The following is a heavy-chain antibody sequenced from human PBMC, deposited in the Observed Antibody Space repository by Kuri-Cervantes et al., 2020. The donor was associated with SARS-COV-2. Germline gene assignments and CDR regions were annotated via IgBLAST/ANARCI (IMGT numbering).Heavy chain of an antibody. D-gene: IGHD4-11*01. CDR1: GYTFTSNF. CDR2: IDPIYGST. CDR3: ARKDYSNYDLPLDY. Sequence: ASVKVSCKAFGYTFTSNFMHWVRQATGQGLEWMGVIDPIYGSTTSAQKFQGRVTMTRDRSTSTAYMELSSLRSEDTAVYYCARKDYSNYDLPLDYWGQGTLVTVSS. J-gene: IGHJ4*02. V-gene: IGHV1-46*01.